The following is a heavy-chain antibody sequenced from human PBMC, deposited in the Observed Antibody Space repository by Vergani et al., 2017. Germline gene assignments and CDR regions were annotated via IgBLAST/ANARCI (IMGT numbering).Heavy chain of an antibody. CDR1: GCSISSYY. V-gene: IGHV4-59*01. CDR2: IYYSGST. D-gene: IGHD2-2*01. Sequence: QVQLQESGPGLVKPSETLSLTCTVSGCSISSYYWTWIRQPPGKRLEWIGYIYYSGSTNYNPSLKSRVTISVDTSKNQFSLKLSSVTAADTAVYYCARVYCSSTSCWPYFDYWGQGILVTVSS. J-gene: IGHJ4*02. CDR3: ARVYCSSTSCWPYFDY.